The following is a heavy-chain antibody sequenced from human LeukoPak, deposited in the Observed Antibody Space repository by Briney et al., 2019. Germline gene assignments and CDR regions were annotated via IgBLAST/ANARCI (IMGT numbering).Heavy chain of an antibody. CDR2: ISYDGSNK. J-gene: IGHJ4*02. D-gene: IGHD4-17*01. Sequence: GRSLRLSCAASGFTFSSYAMHWVRQAPGKGLEWVAVISYDGSNKYYADSVKGRFTISRDNSKNTLYLQMNSLRAEDTAVYYCARGDDYGDYVFDYWGQGTLVTVSS. CDR3: ARGDDYGDYVFDY. V-gene: IGHV3-30-3*01. CDR1: GFTFSSYA.